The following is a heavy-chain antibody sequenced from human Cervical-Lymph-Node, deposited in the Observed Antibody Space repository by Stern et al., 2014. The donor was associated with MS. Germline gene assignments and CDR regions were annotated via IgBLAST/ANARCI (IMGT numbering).Heavy chain of an antibody. V-gene: IGHV3-53*01. CDR1: GFTVSNNY. Sequence: EVQLLESGGGLIQPGGSLRLSCAAPGFTVSNNYMSWVRQAPGQGLEWVSLIYTDDSTYYAGSVKGRFTISRDSSKNKLFLQRNSLRAEDTAVYYCARAIFGVNTAAMAPDAFDTWGQGTMVTVSS. CDR2: IYTDDST. CDR3: ARAIFGVNTAAMAPDAFDT. D-gene: IGHD3-3*01. J-gene: IGHJ3*02.